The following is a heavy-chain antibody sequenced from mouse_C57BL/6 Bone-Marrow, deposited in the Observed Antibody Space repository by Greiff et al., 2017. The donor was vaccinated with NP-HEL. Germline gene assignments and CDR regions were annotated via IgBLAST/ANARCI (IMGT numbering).Heavy chain of an antibody. CDR3: ARRRPRSRRGYWCFGV. CDR2: IYPSDGST. Sequence: QVQLQQSGPELVKPGASVKLSCKASGYTFTSYDINWVKQRPGQGLEWIGWIYPSDGSTKYNEKFKGKATLTVDTSSSTAYMELHSLTSEDSAVDFCARRRPRSRRGYWCFGVWGTGTTVTVSS. J-gene: IGHJ1*03. V-gene: IGHV1-85*01. CDR1: GYTFTSYD.